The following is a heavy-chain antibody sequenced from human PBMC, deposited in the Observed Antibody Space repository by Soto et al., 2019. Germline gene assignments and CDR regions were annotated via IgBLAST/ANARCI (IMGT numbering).Heavy chain of an antibody. V-gene: IGHV3-30*18. J-gene: IGHJ4*02. D-gene: IGHD3-10*01. CDR1: GFTCSSYG. Sequence: QVQLVESGGGVVQPGRSLRLSCAASGFTCSSYGMHWVRQAPGKGLELVAVISYDGSNKYYADSVKGRVTISRDNSKNPLYLQMSSLRAEDKAVYYCAKDLGGAAGLGYYWGQGTLVSVSS. CDR2: ISYDGSNK. CDR3: AKDLGGAAGLGYY.